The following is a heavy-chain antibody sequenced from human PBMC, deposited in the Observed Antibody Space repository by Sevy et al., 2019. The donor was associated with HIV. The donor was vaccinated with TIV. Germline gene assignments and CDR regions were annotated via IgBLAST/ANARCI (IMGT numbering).Heavy chain of an antibody. CDR1: GYTLTQLS. Sequence: VKVSCKVSGYTLTQLSMHWVRQAPGKGLEWMGSFDPEDGERIYAQKFQGRITMTEDTSTDTAYMDLSSLKSDDTAVYYCATTREYYQGKSGYFDYWGQGALVTVSS. D-gene: IGHD2-15*01. V-gene: IGHV1-24*01. J-gene: IGHJ4*02. CDR3: ATTREYYQGKSGYFDY. CDR2: FDPEDGER.